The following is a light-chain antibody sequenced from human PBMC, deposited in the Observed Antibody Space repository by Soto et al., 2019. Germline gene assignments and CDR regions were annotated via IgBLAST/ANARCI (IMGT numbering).Light chain of an antibody. J-gene: IGLJ2*01. CDR3: SSYTSSSTLV. Sequence: QSVLTQPASVSGSPGQSITISCTGTSSDVGGYNFVSWYQHHPGKAPKLMIYDVSNRPSGFSNRFSGSKSGNTASLTISGLQAEDEADYYCSSYTSSSTLVFGGGTKVTVL. V-gene: IGLV2-14*03. CDR2: DVS. CDR1: SSDVGGYNF.